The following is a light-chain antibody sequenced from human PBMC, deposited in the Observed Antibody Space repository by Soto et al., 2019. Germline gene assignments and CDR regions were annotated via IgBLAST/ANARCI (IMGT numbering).Light chain of an antibody. Sequence: EIVLTQSPGTLSLSPGERATLSCRASQSFSSSYLAWYQQKPGQAPRLLIYGASSRATGIPDRFSGSGSGTAFTLTISRLEPEDFAVYYCQQYGTSPEITFGPGTKVDIK. V-gene: IGKV3-20*01. CDR1: QSFSSSY. CDR2: GAS. J-gene: IGKJ3*01. CDR3: QQYGTSPEIT.